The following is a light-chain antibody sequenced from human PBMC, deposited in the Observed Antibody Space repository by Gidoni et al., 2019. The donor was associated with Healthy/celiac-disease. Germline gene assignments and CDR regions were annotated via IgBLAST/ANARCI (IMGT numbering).Light chain of an antibody. Sequence: EIVFTPSPATLSLSPGERATLSCRASQSVSSYLAWYQQKPGQAPRLLIYDASNRATGIPAMFSGSGSGTDFTLTISSLEPEDFAVYYCQQRSNWPRTFGQGTRLEIK. CDR3: QQRSNWPRT. V-gene: IGKV3-11*01. J-gene: IGKJ5*01. CDR1: QSVSSY. CDR2: DAS.